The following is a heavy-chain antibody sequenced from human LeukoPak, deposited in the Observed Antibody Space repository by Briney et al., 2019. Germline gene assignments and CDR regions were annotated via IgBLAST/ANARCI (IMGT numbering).Heavy chain of an antibody. CDR3: AKDPATRDGHGAWFDP. CDR2: ISGDGGST. CDR1: GFTFDDYA. V-gene: IGHV3-43*02. D-gene: IGHD5-24*01. J-gene: IGHJ5*02. Sequence: GGSLRLSCAASGFTFDDYAIHWVRQAPGKGLEWVSLISGDGGSTYYADSVKGRLTISRDNSKNSLYLQMNSLRTEDTALYYCAKDPATRDGHGAWFDPWGQGTLVTVSS.